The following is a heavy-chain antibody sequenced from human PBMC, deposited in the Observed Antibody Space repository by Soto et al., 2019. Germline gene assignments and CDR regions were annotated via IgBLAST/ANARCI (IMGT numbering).Heavy chain of an antibody. V-gene: IGHV3-9*01. D-gene: IGHD2-2*01. CDR3: AKDSWFRYCNSTSCRTHYVSYLDF. Sequence: HPGGSLRLSCAASGVTFDDYAMHWVRQAPGKGLEWVSGISWNSGSIGYADSVKGRFTISRDNAKNTLYLQMNSLRAEDTALYYRAKDSWFRYCNSTSCRTHYVSYLDFWGKGTTVPVSS. CDR1: GVTFDDYA. J-gene: IGHJ6*03. CDR2: ISWNSGSI.